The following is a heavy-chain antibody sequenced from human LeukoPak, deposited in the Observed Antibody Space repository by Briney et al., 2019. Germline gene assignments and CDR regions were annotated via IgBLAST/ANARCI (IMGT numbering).Heavy chain of an antibody. V-gene: IGHV4-39*01. CDR2: IYSGGST. CDR3: ARQRPEQWLIPYYFDY. Sequence: PSETLSLTCTVSGASLSSSSYYWGWIRQPPGKGLEWIGSIYSGGSTHHNPSLKSRVTISIDTTKNQFSLKLNSVTAADTAVYYCARQRPEQWLIPYYFDYWGQGTLVSVSS. J-gene: IGHJ4*02. CDR1: GASLSSSSYY. D-gene: IGHD6-19*01.